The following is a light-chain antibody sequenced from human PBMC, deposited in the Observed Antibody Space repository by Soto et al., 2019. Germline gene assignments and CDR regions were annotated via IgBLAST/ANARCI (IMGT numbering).Light chain of an antibody. CDR2: DAS. J-gene: IGKJ5*01. V-gene: IGKV1-5*01. Sequence: DIQMTQSPSTLSASVEDRITSTCRASQTISSWLAWYQQKPGKAPNLLIYDASTLERGVPSRFSGTGSGTEFTLTIDRLQPDDFATYYCQQYHTSSITFGQGTRLEIK. CDR3: QQYHTSSIT. CDR1: QTISSW.